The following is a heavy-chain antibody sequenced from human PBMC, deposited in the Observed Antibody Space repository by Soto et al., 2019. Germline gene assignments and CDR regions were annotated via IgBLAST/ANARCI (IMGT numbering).Heavy chain of an antibody. CDR1: GGSISSYY. Sequence: SETLSLTCTVSGGSISSYYWSWIRQPAGKGLEWIGRIYTSGSTNYNPSLKSRVTMSVDTSKNQFSLKLSSVTAADTAVYYCARDALSSSWYYYGMDVWRQGTTVTVSS. V-gene: IGHV4-4*07. CDR3: ARDALSSSWYYYGMDV. D-gene: IGHD6-13*01. CDR2: IYTSGST. J-gene: IGHJ6*02.